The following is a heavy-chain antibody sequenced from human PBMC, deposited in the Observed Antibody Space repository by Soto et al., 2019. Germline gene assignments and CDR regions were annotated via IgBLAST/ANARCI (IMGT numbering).Heavy chain of an antibody. CDR2: ISAYNGNT. Sequence: QVQLVQSGAEVKKPGASVKVSCKASGYTFTSYGISWVRQAPGQGLEWMGWISAYNGNTNYAQKLQGRVTMTTDTSTSAAYMELRSLRSDDTAVYYCARQDCSGGSCYRISSWFDPWGQGSLVTDSS. CDR1: GYTFTSYG. CDR3: ARQDCSGGSCYRISSWFDP. J-gene: IGHJ5*02. D-gene: IGHD2-15*01. V-gene: IGHV1-18*01.